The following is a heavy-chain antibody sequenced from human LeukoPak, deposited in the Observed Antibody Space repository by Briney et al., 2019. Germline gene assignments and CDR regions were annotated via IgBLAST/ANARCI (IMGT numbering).Heavy chain of an antibody. J-gene: IGHJ5*02. V-gene: IGHV4-39*01. CDR3: ARLKVWDHNWFDP. CDR2: IYYSGST. Sequence: KPSETLSLTCTVSGGSISSSSYYWGWIRQPPGKGLEWIGSIYYSGSTYYNPSLKSRVTISVDTSKNQFSLKLSSVTAADTAVYYCARLKVWDHNWFDPWGQGTLVTVSS. CDR1: GGSISSSSYY. D-gene: IGHD1-26*01.